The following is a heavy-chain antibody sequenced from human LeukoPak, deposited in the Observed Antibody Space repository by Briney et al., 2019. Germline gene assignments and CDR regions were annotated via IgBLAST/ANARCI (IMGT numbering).Heavy chain of an antibody. J-gene: IGHJ6*02. D-gene: IGHD1-26*01. CDR1: GGSISNYY. CDR3: ARVGGTNYYYYGMDV. V-gene: IGHV4-59*01. CDR2: IYYSGST. Sequence: SETLSVTCTVPGGSISNYYWSWIRQPPGKGLEWIGYIYYSGSTNYNPSLKSRVTISVDTSKNQFSLKLSSVTAADTAVYYCARVGGTNYYYYGMDVWGQGTTVTVSS.